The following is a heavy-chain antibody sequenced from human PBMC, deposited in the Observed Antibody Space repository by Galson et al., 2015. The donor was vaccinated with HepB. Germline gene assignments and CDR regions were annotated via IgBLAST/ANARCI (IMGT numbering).Heavy chain of an antibody. D-gene: IGHD1-26*01. CDR1: GFTFSDYY. CDR3: ARGGGRSPFDY. V-gene: IGHV3-11*01. Sequence: SLRLSCAASGFTFSDYYMSWVRQAPGKGLEWVSYISGSDTMRYADSVKGRFTISRVSAKNSQYLQMNSLRAEDTSVYYCARGGGRSPFDYWGQGTLVTVSS. CDR2: ISGSDTM. J-gene: IGHJ4*02.